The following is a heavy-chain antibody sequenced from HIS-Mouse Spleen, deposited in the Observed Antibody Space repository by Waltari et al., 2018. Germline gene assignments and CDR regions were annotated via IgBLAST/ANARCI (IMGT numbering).Heavy chain of an antibody. D-gene: IGHD6-13*01. CDR1: GYTFTSYG. J-gene: IGHJ3*02. V-gene: IGHV1-18*01. Sequence: QVQLVQSGAEVKKPGASVKVSCKASGYTFTSYGISWVRQAPGQGLEWMGWLRAYNGNPNTAQKLQGGVTVTPDTSASTGYMELRSLRSDETAVYYCARGRAAAGPGAFDIWGQGTMVTVSS. CDR3: ARGRAAAGPGAFDI. CDR2: LRAYNGNP.